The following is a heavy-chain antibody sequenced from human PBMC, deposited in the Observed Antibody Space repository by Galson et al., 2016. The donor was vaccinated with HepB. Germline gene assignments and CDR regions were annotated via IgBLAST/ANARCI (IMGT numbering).Heavy chain of an antibody. V-gene: IGHV1-69*06. Sequence: SVKVSCKDSGGSFTSYGISWVRQAPGHGLEWMGGIIPILGTANYAQKFQGRVTMVDDTSTDTAYMELSSLRSEDTAVYYCVRSAAGTTRAFGYWGQGTLVTVSS. D-gene: IGHD6-13*01. CDR3: VRSAAGTTRAFGY. CDR2: IIPILGTA. CDR1: GGSFTSYG. J-gene: IGHJ4*02.